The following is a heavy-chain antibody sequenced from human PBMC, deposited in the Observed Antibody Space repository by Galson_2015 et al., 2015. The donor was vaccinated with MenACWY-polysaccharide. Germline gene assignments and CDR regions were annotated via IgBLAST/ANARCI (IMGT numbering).Heavy chain of an antibody. CDR2: ISSSSSYI. CDR3: ARDYYGEEYYYYYGMDV. CDR1: GFTFSSYA. J-gene: IGHJ6*02. D-gene: IGHD3-10*01. V-gene: IGHV3-21*01. Sequence: SLRLSCAASGFTFSSYAMSWVRQAPGKGLEWVSSISSSSSYIYYADSVKGRFTISRDNAKNSLYLQMNSLRAEDTAVYYCARDYYGEEYYYYYGMDVWGQGTTVTVSS.